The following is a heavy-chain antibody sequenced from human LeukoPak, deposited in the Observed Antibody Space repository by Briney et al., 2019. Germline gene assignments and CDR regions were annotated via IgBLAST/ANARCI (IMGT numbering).Heavy chain of an antibody. V-gene: IGHV3-48*01. CDR1: GFTFSSYS. Sequence: PGGSLRLSCAASGFTFSSYSMNWVRQAPGKGLEGGSYISSSSSTIYYADSVKGRFTISRDNAKNSLYLQMNSLRAEDTAVYYCARVEPYSSGWYDYWGQGTLVTVSS. CDR2: ISSSSSTI. CDR3: ARVEPYSSGWYDY. J-gene: IGHJ4*02. D-gene: IGHD6-19*01.